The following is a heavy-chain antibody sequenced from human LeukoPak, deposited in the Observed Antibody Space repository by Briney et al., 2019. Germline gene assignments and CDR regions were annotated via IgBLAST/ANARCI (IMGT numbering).Heavy chain of an antibody. CDR1: GFTFSSYV. CDR2: ISYDGSNE. V-gene: IGHV3-30*04. CDR3: ARQGQSDLSFYYYIDV. D-gene: IGHD3-16*02. J-gene: IGHJ6*03. Sequence: GGSLRLSCAASGFTFSSYVMHWVRQAPGKGLEWVAIISYDGSNEYYADSVKGRFTISRDNSKNTLYLQMNSLRAADTAVYYCARQGQSDLSFYYYIDVWGKGTTVTISS.